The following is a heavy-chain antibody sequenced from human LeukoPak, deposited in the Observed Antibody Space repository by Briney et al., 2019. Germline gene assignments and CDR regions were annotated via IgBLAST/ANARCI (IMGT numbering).Heavy chain of an antibody. CDR1: GFTFSSYG. J-gene: IGHJ6*03. V-gene: IGHV3-30*02. Sequence: GGSLRLSCAASGFTFSSYGMHWVRQAPGKGLEWVAFIRYDGSNKYYADSVKGRFTISRDNSKNTLYLQMNSLRAEDTAVYYCAKEPGSMTTGTVFYYYYMDVWGKGTTVTVSS. D-gene: IGHD4-17*01. CDR2: IRYDGSNK. CDR3: AKEPGSMTTGTVFYYYYMDV.